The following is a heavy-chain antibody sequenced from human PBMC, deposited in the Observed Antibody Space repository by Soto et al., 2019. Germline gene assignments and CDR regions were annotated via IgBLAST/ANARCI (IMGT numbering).Heavy chain of an antibody. CDR2: IYYSGST. CDR1: GGSISSYY. D-gene: IGHD1-7*01. Sequence: SETLSLTCTVSGGSISSYYWSWIRQPPGKGLEWIGYIYYSGSTNYNPSLKSRVTISVDTSKNQFSLKLSSVTAADTAVYYCARGLTGTTTLYYYYYYMDVWGKGTTVTVSS. CDR3: ARGLTGTTTLYYYYYYMDV. J-gene: IGHJ6*03. V-gene: IGHV4-59*01.